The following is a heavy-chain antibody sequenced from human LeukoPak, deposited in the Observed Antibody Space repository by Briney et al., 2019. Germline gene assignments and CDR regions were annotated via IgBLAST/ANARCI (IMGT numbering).Heavy chain of an antibody. CDR2: INHSGST. CDR1: GGSFSGYY. D-gene: IGHD3-3*01. V-gene: IGHV4-34*01. CDR3: ARQRRYDFWSGYQYNWFDP. Sequence: SETLSLTCAVYGGSFSGYYWSWIRQPPGKGLEWIGEINHSGSTNYNPSLKSRVTISVNTSKNQFSLKLSSVTAADTAVYYCARQRRYDFWSGYQYNWFDPWGQGTLVTVSS. J-gene: IGHJ5*02.